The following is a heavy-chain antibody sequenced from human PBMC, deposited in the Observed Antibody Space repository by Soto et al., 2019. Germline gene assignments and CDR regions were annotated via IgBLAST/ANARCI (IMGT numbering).Heavy chain of an antibody. CDR2: INPNTGGT. D-gene: IGHD3-22*01. CDR1: GYTFTGYY. CDR3: ARVFDTSGYGY. Sequence: GASVKVSCKASGYTFTGYYMHCVRQAPGQGLEWMGWINPNTGGTNYAQKFQGRVTMTRDTSITTAYMELSRLRSDDTAVYYCARVFDTSGYGYWGQGTLVTVSS. J-gene: IGHJ4*02. V-gene: IGHV1-2*02.